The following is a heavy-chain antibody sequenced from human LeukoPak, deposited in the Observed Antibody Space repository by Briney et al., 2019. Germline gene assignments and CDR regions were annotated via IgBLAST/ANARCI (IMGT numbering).Heavy chain of an antibody. D-gene: IGHD4-17*01. J-gene: IGHJ3*02. CDR1: GFTFSTYG. CDR3: AREVTNDAFDI. V-gene: IGHV3-33*01. CDR2: IWYDGSNK. Sequence: GGSLRLSCAASGFTFSTYGMHWVRQAPGKGLEWVAFIWYDGSNKYYADSVKGRFTISRDNSKNTLFLQMNSLRAEDTAVYYCAREVTNDAFDIWGQGTKVTASP.